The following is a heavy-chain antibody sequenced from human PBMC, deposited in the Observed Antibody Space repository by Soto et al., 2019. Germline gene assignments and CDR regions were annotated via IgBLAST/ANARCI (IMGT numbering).Heavy chain of an antibody. CDR2: INPRGGST. CDR3: ARDHGHSYYYDSSGYYPNHPFDI. D-gene: IGHD3-22*01. V-gene: IGHV1-46*01. J-gene: IGHJ3*02. Sequence: ASVKVSCKASGYTFPGYYMHWVRQAPGQGLEWMGIINPRGGSTSYAQKFQGRVTMTRDTSTSTVYMELSSLRSEDTAVYYCARDHGHSYYYDSSGYYPNHPFDIWGQGTMVTVSS. CDR1: GYTFPGYY.